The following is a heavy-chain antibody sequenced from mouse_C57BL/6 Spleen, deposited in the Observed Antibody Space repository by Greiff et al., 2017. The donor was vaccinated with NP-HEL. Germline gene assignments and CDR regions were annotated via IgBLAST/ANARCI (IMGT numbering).Heavy chain of an antibody. V-gene: IGHV14-4*01. CDR2: IDPENGDT. D-gene: IGHD1-1*01. CDR1: GFNIKDDY. CDR3: TIPYYGSSS. Sequence: EVQLVESGAELVRPGASVKLSCTASGFNIKDDYMHWVKQRPEQGLEWIGWIDPENGDTEYASKFQGKATITADTSSNTAYLQLSSLTSEDTAVYYCTIPYYGSSSWGQGTTLTVSS. J-gene: IGHJ2*01.